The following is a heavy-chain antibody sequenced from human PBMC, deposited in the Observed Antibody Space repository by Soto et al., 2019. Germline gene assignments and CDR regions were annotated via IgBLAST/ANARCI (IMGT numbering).Heavy chain of an antibody. J-gene: IGHJ6*04. V-gene: IGHV1-18*01. CDR3: ASEGHYSYGMDV. Sequence: ASVHVSYQRSGYTLHSYSISWVRQAPGEWRECMGWICAYNGYTNYAQKLQGGVTMPPDTPPSTAYMELRSLRSDDTAVYYCASEGHYSYGMDVWGKGTTVRLL. CDR1: GYTLHSYS. CDR2: ICAYNGYT.